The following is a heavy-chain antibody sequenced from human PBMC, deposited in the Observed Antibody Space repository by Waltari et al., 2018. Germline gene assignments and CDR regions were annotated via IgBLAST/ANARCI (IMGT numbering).Heavy chain of an antibody. Sequence: EVQLLESGGGLLQPGGSLRLSCAASGFTFSSYAMSWVRQARGKGLEWVSVIYSGGSSTYYADSVKGRFTISRDNSKNTLYLQMNSLRAEDTAVYYCARTPGRTTDYWGQGTLVTVSS. V-gene: IGHV3-23*03. CDR1: GFTFSSYA. D-gene: IGHD1-1*01. J-gene: IGHJ4*02. CDR2: IYSGGSST. CDR3: ARTPGRTTDY.